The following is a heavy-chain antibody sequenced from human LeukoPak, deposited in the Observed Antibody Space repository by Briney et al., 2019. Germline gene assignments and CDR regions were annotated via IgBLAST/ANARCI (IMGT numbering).Heavy chain of an antibody. CDR3: AKRAGGSCYSRDDY. Sequence: GGSLRLSCAASGFTFSSYGMSWVRQAPGKGLEWVSAISNSGGSTYYADSVKGRFTISRDNSKNTLYLHMNSLRAEDTAVYYCAKRAGGSCYSRDDYWGQGTLVTVSS. CDR1: GFTFSSYG. J-gene: IGHJ4*02. D-gene: IGHD2-15*01. V-gene: IGHV3-23*01. CDR2: ISNSGGST.